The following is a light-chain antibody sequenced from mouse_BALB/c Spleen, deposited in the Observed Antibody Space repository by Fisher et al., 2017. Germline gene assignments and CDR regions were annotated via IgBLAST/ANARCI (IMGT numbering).Light chain of an antibody. CDR2: RTS. CDR3: QQRSSYPPT. V-gene: IGKV4-61*01. Sequence: IVLTQTTAIMSASPGEKVTISCSASSSVSYMYWYQQKPGSSPKPWIYRTSNLASGVPARFSGSGSGTSYSLTISRMEAEDAATYYCQQRSSYPPTFGGGTKLEIK. CDR1: SSVSY. J-gene: IGKJ2*01.